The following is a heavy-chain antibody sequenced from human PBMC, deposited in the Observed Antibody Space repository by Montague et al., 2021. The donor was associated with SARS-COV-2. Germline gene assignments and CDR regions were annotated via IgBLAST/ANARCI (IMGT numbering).Heavy chain of an antibody. CDR1: GGSFSGYY. V-gene: IGHV4-59*01. CDR2: IYYSGST. J-gene: IGHJ5*02. D-gene: IGHD1-7*01. Sequence: SETLSLTCAVYGGSFSGYYWSWIRQPPGKGLEWIGYIYYSGSTNYNPSLKSRVTISVDTSKNQFSLKLSSVTAADTAVYYCARTAGYNWNYGYNWFDPWGQGTLVTVSS. CDR3: ARTAGYNWNYGYNWFDP.